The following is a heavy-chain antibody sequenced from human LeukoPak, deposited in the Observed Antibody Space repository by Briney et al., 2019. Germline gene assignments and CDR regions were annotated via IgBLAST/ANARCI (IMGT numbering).Heavy chain of an antibody. J-gene: IGHJ4*02. Sequence: PSETLPLTCTVSGGSISSSSYYWGWIRQPPGKGLEWIGSIYYSGSTYYNPSLKSRVTISVDTSKNQFSLKLSSVTAADTAVYYCARRSMANPFDYWGQGTLVTVSS. D-gene: IGHD2/OR15-2a*01. V-gene: IGHV4-39*01. CDR2: IYYSGST. CDR1: GGSISSSSYY. CDR3: ARRSMANPFDY.